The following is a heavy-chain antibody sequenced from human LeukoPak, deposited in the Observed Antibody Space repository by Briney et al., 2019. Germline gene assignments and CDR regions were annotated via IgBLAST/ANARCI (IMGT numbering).Heavy chain of an antibody. CDR1: GGSFSGYY. CDR2: INHSGST. CDR3: ARSIPCSSTRCHQAWVDY. J-gene: IGHJ4*02. D-gene: IGHD2-2*01. V-gene: IGHV4-34*01. Sequence: SETLSLTCAVYGGSFSGYYWSWICQPPGKGLEWIGEINHSGSTNYNPSLKSRVTISVETSKNQFSLKLSSVTAADTDVYDCARSIPCSSTRCHQAWVDYWGQGKLVTVSS.